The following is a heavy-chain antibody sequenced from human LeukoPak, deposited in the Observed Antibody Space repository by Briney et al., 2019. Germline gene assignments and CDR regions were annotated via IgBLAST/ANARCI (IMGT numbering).Heavy chain of an antibody. CDR1: GFTFSTYW. CDR2: INSDGSTT. J-gene: IGHJ4*02. V-gene: IGHV3-74*01. D-gene: IGHD1-26*01. CDR3: ARELPFDY. Sequence: PGGSLRLSCAASGFTFSTYWMHWVRQAPGKGLVWVSRINSDGSTTNYADSVKGRFSISRDNAKKTLYLQMNSLRAEDAAVYYCARELPFDYWGQGTLVTVSS.